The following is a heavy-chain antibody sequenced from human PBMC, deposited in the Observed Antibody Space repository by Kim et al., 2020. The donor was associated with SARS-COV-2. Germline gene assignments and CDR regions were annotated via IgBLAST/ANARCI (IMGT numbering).Heavy chain of an antibody. CDR2: ISGSGGIT. V-gene: IGHV3-23*01. CDR1: GLTFSVFA. D-gene: IGHD4-17*01. J-gene: IGHJ4*02. CDR3: AKDQGNDYGDQLDY. Sequence: GGSLRLSCTASGLTFSVFAMSWVRQAPGKGLEWVSGISGSGGITYYADSVKGRFSVSRDNSKNTLYLQMNSLRAEDTALYYCAKDQGNDYGDQLDYWGPGTLVSASS.